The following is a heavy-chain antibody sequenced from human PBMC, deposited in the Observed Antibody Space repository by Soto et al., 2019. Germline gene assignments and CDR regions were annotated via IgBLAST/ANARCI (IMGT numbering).Heavy chain of an antibody. CDR1: GGSFSGYY. CDR3: ARGKESYDSSGYLYYFDY. D-gene: IGHD3-22*01. Sequence: SETLSLTCAVYGGSFSGYYWSWIRQPPGKGLEWIGEINHSGSTNYNPSLKSRVTISVDTSKNQFSLKLSSVTAADTAVYYCARGKESYDSSGYLYYFDYWGQGTLVTAPQ. V-gene: IGHV4-34*01. CDR2: INHSGST. J-gene: IGHJ4*02.